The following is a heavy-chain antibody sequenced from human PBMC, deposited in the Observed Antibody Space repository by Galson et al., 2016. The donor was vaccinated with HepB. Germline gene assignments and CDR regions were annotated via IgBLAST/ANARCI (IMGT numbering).Heavy chain of an antibody. J-gene: IGHJ6*02. Sequence: SLRLSCAAPGFTFSTYGMSWVRQAPGRGLEWVSVISSSGGSTYYADSVKGRFTISRDNSKNTLYLQMNSLRAEDTAVYYCARVITMVRGILKQRDYYGMDVWGQGTTVTVSS. CDR3: ARVITMVRGILKQRDYYGMDV. D-gene: IGHD3-10*01. CDR1: GFTFSTYG. CDR2: ISSSGGST. V-gene: IGHV3-23*01.